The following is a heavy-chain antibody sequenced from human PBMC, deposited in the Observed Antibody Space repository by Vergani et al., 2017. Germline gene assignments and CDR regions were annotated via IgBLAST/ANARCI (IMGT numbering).Heavy chain of an antibody. J-gene: IGHJ4*02. CDR1: GFSFSSYS. D-gene: IGHD2-8*01. CDR2: ISGSSSYV. Sequence: EVQLVESGGGLVKPGGSLRFSCAASGFSFSSYSMNWVRQAPGKGLEWVASISGSSSYVFYRDSVEGRFTITRDNAKKSVYLQMNSLRAEDTAMYFCARGLXDCTHIRCSPPSYWGQGTQVTVSS. CDR3: ARGLXDCTHIRCSPPSY. V-gene: IGHV3-21*02.